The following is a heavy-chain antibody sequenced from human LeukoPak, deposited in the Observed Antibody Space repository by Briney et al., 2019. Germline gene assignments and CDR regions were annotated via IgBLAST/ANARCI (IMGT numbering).Heavy chain of an antibody. Sequence: GASVKVSCKASGYTFTSYAMHWVRQAPGQRLEWMGWINAGNGNTKYSQKFQGRVTITRDTSASTAYMELSGLRPEDTAVYYCARAFGWQLARSPFDYWGQGTLVTVSS. D-gene: IGHD6-6*01. J-gene: IGHJ4*01. CDR2: INAGNGNT. CDR3: ARAFGWQLARSPFDY. V-gene: IGHV1-3*01. CDR1: GYTFTSYA.